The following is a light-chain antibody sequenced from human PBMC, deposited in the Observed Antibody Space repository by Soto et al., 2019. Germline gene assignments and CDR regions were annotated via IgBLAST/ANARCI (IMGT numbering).Light chain of an antibody. V-gene: IGLV2-23*03. CDR2: EGN. CDR3: CAFAGSATFVI. J-gene: IGLJ2*01. CDR1: SSDIGIYNL. Sequence: QSALTQPASVSGPPGQSITISCTGTSSDIGIYNLVSWYQQHPGKAPKLILSEGNKRPSGVSNRFSGSKSGNTASLTISGLQAEDEAHYFCCAFAGSATFVIFGGGTKVTVL.